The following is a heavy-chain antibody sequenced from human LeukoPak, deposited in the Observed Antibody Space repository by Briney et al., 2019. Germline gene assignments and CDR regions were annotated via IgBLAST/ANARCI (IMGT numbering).Heavy chain of an antibody. V-gene: IGHV3-23*01. Sequence: GGSLRLSCAASGFTFSSYGMSWVRQAPGKGLEWVSAISGSGGSTYYADSVKGRFTISRDNSKNTLYLQMGSLRAEDMAVYYCARTMVRGVIEGLFDYWGQGTLVTVSS. CDR1: GFTFSSYG. CDR3: ARTMVRGVIEGLFDY. J-gene: IGHJ4*02. D-gene: IGHD3-10*01. CDR2: ISGSGGST.